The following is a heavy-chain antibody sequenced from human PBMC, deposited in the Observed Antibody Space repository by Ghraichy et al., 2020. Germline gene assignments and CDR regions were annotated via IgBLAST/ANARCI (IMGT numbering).Heavy chain of an antibody. CDR2: INHSGST. CDR3: ARVSSHSGSYLG. CDR1: GGSFSGYY. Sequence: SETLSLTCAVYGGSFSGYYWSWIRQPPGKGLEWIGEINHSGSTNYNPSLKSRVTISVDTSKNQFSLKLSSVTAADTAVYYCARVSSHSGSYLGWGQGTLVTVSS. J-gene: IGHJ4*02. V-gene: IGHV4-34*01. D-gene: IGHD1-26*01.